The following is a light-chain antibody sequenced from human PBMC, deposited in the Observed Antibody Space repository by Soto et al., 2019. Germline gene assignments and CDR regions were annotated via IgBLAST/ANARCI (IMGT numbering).Light chain of an antibody. Sequence: DIQMTQSPSTLSASVGDRVTITCRASEIISGWLAWYQQKPGKAPKLLIYDASSLESGVPSRFSGSGSGTEFTLTISSLQPDDFATYYCQQYSSYLYTFGLGTKVEIK. CDR3: QQYSSYLYT. V-gene: IGKV1-5*01. CDR2: DAS. J-gene: IGKJ2*01. CDR1: EIISGW.